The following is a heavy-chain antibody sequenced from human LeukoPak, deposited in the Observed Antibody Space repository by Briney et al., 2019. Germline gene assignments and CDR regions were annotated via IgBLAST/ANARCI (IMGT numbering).Heavy chain of an antibody. J-gene: IGHJ4*02. CDR1: GYTFTSYD. V-gene: IGHV1-8*01. CDR2: MNPNSGDT. D-gene: IGHD6-19*01. Sequence: ASVKLSCTTSGYTFTSYDINWVRQAPGQGLEWMGRMNPNSGDTGFAQKFQGRLTMTRCTSISTAYMELSSLTSEDTAVYYCARDKDMAVPGYWGQGTLVSVSS. CDR3: ARDKDMAVPGY.